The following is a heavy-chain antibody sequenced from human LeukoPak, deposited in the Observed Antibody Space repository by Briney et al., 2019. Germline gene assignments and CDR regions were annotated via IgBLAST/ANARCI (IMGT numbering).Heavy chain of an antibody. CDR1: GGSINNYF. CDR2: ISHSGIT. J-gene: IGHJ4*02. CDR3: ARRTGYYDGFDY. D-gene: IGHD3/OR15-3a*01. Sequence: SETLSLTCTVSGGSINNYFWSWIRLTPGKGLEWIGYISHSGITNYNPSLKSRVSLSLDTSESQFSLRLSSVSAADTAVYYCARRTGYYDGFDYWGQGTLVTVSS. V-gene: IGHV4-59*01.